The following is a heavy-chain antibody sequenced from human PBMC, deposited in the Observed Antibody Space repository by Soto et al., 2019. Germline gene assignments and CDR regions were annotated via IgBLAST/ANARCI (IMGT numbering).Heavy chain of an antibody. Sequence: GGSLRLSCAASGFTFSNAWMSWVRQAPGKGLEWVGRIKSKTDGGTTDYAAPVKGRFTISRDDSKNTLYLQMNSLKTEDTAVYYCTTDPPYGGSHAFDIWGQGTMVTVSS. J-gene: IGHJ3*02. D-gene: IGHD4-17*01. CDR2: IKSKTDGGTT. CDR3: TTDPPYGGSHAFDI. V-gene: IGHV3-15*01. CDR1: GFTFSNAW.